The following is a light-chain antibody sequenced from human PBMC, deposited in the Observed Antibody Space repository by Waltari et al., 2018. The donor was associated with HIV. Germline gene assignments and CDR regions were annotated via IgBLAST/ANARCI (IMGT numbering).Light chain of an antibody. CDR1: AMPTQY. Sequence: YELTQPPSVSVSPGQTAAITCSGEAMPTQYSFWYQQRPGQAPVMVIFKDTQRASGIPERFSGSSSGTTVTLTISGVQTEDEADYYCQSVDAGGTQVVFGGGTKLSVL. CDR2: KDT. CDR3: QSVDAGGTQVV. J-gene: IGLJ2*01. V-gene: IGLV3-25*03.